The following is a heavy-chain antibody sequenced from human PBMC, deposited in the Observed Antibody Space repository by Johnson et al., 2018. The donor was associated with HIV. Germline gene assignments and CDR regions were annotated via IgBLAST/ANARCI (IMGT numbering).Heavy chain of an antibody. CDR3: STLLDDAFDI. Sequence: VQLVESGGGVVQPGRSLRLSCAASGFTFSSYGMHWVRQAPGKGLEWVAVISYDGSNKYYADSVKGRFTISRDNSKNTLYLQMNSLRDEDTALYYCSTLLDDAFDIWGQGTMVTVSS. CDR2: ISYDGSNK. D-gene: IGHD2-21*01. CDR1: GFTFSSYG. V-gene: IGHV3-30*03. J-gene: IGHJ3*02.